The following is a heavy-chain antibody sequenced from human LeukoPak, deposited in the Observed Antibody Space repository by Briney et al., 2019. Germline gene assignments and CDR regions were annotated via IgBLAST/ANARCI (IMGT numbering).Heavy chain of an antibody. CDR2: ISYDGSNK. D-gene: IGHD3-3*01. V-gene: IGHV3-30-3*01. J-gene: IGHJ4*02. CDR3: ARDIAELRFLEWSLDY. CDR1: GFTFSDHY. Sequence: GGSLRLSCAASGFTFSDHYMDWVRQAPGKGLEWVAVISYDGSNKYYADSVKGRFTISRDNSKNTLYLQMNSLRAEDTAVYYCARDIAELRFLEWSLDYWGQGTLVTVSS.